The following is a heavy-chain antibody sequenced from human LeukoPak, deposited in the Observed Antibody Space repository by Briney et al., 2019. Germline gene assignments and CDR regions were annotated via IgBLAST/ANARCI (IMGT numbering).Heavy chain of an antibody. CDR2: IDPSDSYS. Sequence: GESLRISCKGSGYSFTNYGISWVRQMPGKGLEWMGRIDPSDSYSNYGPSFQGHVTISADRSISTAYLQWRSLKASDTAIYYCARTYSSGWAFFDYWGQGNMVTVSS. J-gene: IGHJ4*02. CDR3: ARTYSSGWAFFDY. CDR1: GYSFTNYG. D-gene: IGHD6-19*01. V-gene: IGHV5-10-1*01.